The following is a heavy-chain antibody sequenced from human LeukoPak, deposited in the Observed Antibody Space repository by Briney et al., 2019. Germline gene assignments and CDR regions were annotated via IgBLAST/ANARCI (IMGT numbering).Heavy chain of an antibody. CDR1: VFTFSSYS. CDR3: AREYDFWSGNSPGAFDI. V-gene: IGHV3-21*01. D-gene: IGHD3-3*01. J-gene: IGHJ3*02. Sequence: GGSLRLSCASSVFTFSSYSMNWVRQAPGKGLEWVSYISSSSNYIYYADSVKGRFTISRDNAKNSLYLQMNSQRAEDTAVYYCAREYDFWSGNSPGAFDIWGQGTMVTVSS. CDR2: ISSSSNYI.